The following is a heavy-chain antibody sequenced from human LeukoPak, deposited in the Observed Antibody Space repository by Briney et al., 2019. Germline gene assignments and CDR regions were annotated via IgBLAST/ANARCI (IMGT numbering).Heavy chain of an antibody. CDR2: INPGGFST. CDR1: EHSADKNY. V-gene: IGHV1-46*02. Sequence: ASVKVFWITSEHSADKNYRNFVPQARGQGLEWMGIINPGGFSTTYSQKFKGRVTMTRDTSTSAVYLELSSLRSDDTAVYFCAGGDEVRALALWGQGTLVTVSS. D-gene: IGHD3-10*01. CDR3: AGGDEVRALAL. J-gene: IGHJ4*02.